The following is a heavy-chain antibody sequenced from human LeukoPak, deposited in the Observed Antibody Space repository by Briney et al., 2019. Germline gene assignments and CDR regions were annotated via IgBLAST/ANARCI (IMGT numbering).Heavy chain of an antibody. J-gene: IGHJ5*02. V-gene: IGHV3-23*01. D-gene: IGHD4-17*01. CDR3: AKETTVTYWEGYNWFDP. Sequence: GGSLRLSCAASGFTFSSYAMSCVRQAPGKGLEWVSAISGSGGSTYYADSVKGRFTISRDNSNNTLYLQMNSLRAEDTAVYYCAKETTVTYWEGYNWFDPWGQGTLVTVSS. CDR1: GFTFSSYA. CDR2: ISGSGGST.